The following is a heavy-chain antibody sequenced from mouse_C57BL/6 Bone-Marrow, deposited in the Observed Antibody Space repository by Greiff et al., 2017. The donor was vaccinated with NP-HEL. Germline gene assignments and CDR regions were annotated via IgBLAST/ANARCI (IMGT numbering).Heavy chain of an antibody. CDR2: ISSGSSTI. J-gene: IGHJ1*03. CDR1: GFTFSDYG. CDR3: ARRWDWYFDV. D-gene: IGHD1-1*02. Sequence: EVKVVESGGGLVKPGGSLKLSCAASGFTFSDYGMHWVRQAPEKGLEWVAYISSGSSTIYYADTVKGRFTITRDKAKNTLFLQMTSLRSEDTAMYYCARRWDWYFDVWGTGTTVTVSS. V-gene: IGHV5-17*01.